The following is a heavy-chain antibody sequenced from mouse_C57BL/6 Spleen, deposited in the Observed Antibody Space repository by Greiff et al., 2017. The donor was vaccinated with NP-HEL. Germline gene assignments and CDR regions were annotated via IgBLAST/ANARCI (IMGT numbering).Heavy chain of an antibody. D-gene: IGHD1-1*01. J-gene: IGHJ2*01. CDR2: ISSGSSTI. CDR1: GFTFSDYG. Sequence: EVKLMESGGGLVKPGGSLKLSCAASGFTFSDYGMHWVRQAPEKGLEWVAYISSGSSTIYYADTVKGRFTISRDNAKNTLFLQMTSLRSEDTAMYYCARPRDTTVVAENYFDYWGQGTTLTVSS. CDR3: ARPRDTTVVAENYFDY. V-gene: IGHV5-17*01.